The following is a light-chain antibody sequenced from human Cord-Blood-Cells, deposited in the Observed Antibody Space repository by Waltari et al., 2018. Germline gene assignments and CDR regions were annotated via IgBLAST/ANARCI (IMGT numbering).Light chain of an antibody. CDR1: SSDVGGYHY. J-gene: IGLJ1*01. V-gene: IGLV2-14*03. Sequence: APTQPASVSGSPGQSMTIPGTGTSSDVGGYHYVSWYQPHPGKAPKLMIYDVSNRPSGVSNRFSGSKSGNTASLTISGLQAEDESDYYCSSYTSSSTYVFGTGTKVTVL. CDR2: DVS. CDR3: SSYTSSSTYV.